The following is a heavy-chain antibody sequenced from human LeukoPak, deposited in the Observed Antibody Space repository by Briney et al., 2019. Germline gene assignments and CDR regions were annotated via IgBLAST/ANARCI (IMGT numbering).Heavy chain of an antibody. CDR1: GFTFSYNW. J-gene: IGHJ4*02. D-gene: IGHD1-7*01. Sequence: GGSLRLSCKASGFTFSYNWMSWVRQAPGKGLEWVASIRPDGSEEYYMDSVKGRFTISRDNAKNSLYLKMNSLRGEDTALYYCAKLLGTVTTYDYWGQGTLVTVSS. CDR3: AKLLGTVTTYDY. V-gene: IGHV3-7*01. CDR2: IRPDGSEE.